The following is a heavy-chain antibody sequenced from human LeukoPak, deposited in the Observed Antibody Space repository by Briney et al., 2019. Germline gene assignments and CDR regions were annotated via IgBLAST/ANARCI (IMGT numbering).Heavy chain of an antibody. Sequence: GGSLRLSCATSGFTFNSYAMSWVRQTPGKGLEWVSNGGSGGSKYYADSVKGRFTISRDNSKSTVYLQMNSLTAEDTAVYYCAKNRGRYYHSYYMDVWGKGTTVIVSS. V-gene: IGHV3-23*01. D-gene: IGHD1-14*01. J-gene: IGHJ6*03. CDR2: GGSGGSK. CDR3: AKNRGRYYHSYYMDV. CDR1: GFTFNSYA.